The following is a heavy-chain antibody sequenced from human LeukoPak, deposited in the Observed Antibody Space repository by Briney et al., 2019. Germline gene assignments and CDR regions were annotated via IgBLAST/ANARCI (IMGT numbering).Heavy chain of an antibody. Sequence: PGGSLRLSCAASGFTFSSYAMSWVSQDPGNGLEWVSVISGSGGSTYYADSVKGRFTISRDNSQNTLFLQMNSLRAEDTAVYYCAKDRTHNGITGTIFDYWGQGTLVTVSS. CDR1: GFTFSSYA. V-gene: IGHV3-23*01. CDR3: AKDRTHNGITGTIFDY. CDR2: ISGSGGST. J-gene: IGHJ4*02. D-gene: IGHD1/OR15-1a*01.